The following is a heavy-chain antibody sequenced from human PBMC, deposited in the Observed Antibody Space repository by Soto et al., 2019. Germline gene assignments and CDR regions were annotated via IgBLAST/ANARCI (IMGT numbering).Heavy chain of an antibody. D-gene: IGHD2-2*01. J-gene: IGHJ5*02. CDR1: GFTFSNYA. CDR2: LSDGGGST. CDR3: AKEGTTSPYNGFDP. V-gene: IGHV3-23*01. Sequence: EVQLLESGGGLVQPGGSLRLSCAASGFTFSNYAMSWVRQAPGKGLEWVSGLSDGGGSTFYADSVKGRFTISRDNAKNTLYLQMSSLRAEDTAVYYCAKEGTTSPYNGFDPWGQGTLVTVSS.